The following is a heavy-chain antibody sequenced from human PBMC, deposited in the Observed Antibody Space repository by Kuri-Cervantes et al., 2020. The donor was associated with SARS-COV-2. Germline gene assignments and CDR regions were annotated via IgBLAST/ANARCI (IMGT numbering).Heavy chain of an antibody. J-gene: IGHJ4*02. D-gene: IGHD4/OR15-4a*01. CDR2: ISAYNGNT. Sequence: VKVSCKASGYTFTNYGVGWVRQGPGQGLEWMGWISAYNGNTNYAQNFQGRVTMTTDTSTSTAYMEVRSLRSDDTAVYYCARVGIYDFGDHPSVWGQGTLVTVSS. CDR1: GYTFTNYG. V-gene: IGHV1-18*01. CDR3: ARVGIYDFGDHPSV.